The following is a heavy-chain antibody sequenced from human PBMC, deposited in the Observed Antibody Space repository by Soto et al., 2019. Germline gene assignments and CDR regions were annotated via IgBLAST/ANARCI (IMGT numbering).Heavy chain of an antibody. CDR1: GFTFSSYG. CDR2: IWYDGSNK. V-gene: IGHV3-33*01. D-gene: IGHD1-26*01. J-gene: IGHJ6*02. CDR3: ARDLVGGDHGMDV. Sequence: PGGSLRLSCAASGFTFSSYGMHWVRQAPGKGLEWVAVIWYDGSNKYYADSVKGRFTISRDNSKNTLYLQMNSLRAEDTAVYYCARDLVGGDHGMDVWGQGTTVTVSS.